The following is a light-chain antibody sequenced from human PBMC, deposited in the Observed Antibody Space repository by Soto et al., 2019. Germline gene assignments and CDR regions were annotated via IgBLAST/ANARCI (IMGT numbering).Light chain of an antibody. CDR1: SSDVGDYNY. V-gene: IGLV2-14*01. CDR2: EVS. J-gene: IGLJ1*01. CDR3: SSYTSSSTLYV. Sequence: SALTQPASVSGSPGQSITISCTGTSSDVGDYNYISWYQQHPGKAPKLMIYEVSNRPSGVSNRFSGSKSGNTASLTISGLQADDEADYYCSSYTSSSTLYVFGTGTKVTVL.